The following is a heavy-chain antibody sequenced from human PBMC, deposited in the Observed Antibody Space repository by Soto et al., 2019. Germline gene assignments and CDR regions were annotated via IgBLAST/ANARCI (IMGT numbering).Heavy chain of an antibody. CDR3: CGRGGDSLQDI. CDR1: GFNFSGSA. J-gene: IGHJ4*02. D-gene: IGHD4-17*01. Sequence: EVQLVESGGDLVQRGGSLKLSCTGLGFNFSGSALHWVRQPSGKGLEWVGRIRGRAKKYATSYATSVRGRFYLSRDDSKNTAFLQMNSLRDEDTGVYLCCGRGGDSLQDIWGQGTLVTVSS. CDR2: IRGRAKKYAT. V-gene: IGHV3-73*01.